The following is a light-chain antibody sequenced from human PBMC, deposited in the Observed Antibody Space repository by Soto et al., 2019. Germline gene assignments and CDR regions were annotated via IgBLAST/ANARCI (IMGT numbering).Light chain of an antibody. V-gene: IGKV1-39*01. CDR2: AAF. CDR1: QSISNY. Sequence: DIQMTQSPSSLSASVGDRVTITCRASQSISNYLNWYQQKPGKAPKLLIYAAFSLQSGVPSRFSGSGSGTDFTLTISTLQPEDFATFHCQQTYSAPITFGQGTRLEIK. CDR3: QQTYSAPIT. J-gene: IGKJ5*01.